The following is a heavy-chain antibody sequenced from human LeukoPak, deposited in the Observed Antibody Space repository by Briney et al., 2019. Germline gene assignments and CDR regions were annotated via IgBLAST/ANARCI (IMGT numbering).Heavy chain of an antibody. CDR2: VYYSGTT. J-gene: IGHJ3*02. CDR1: GGSITSYY. V-gene: IGHV4-59*08. D-gene: IGHD3-22*01. Sequence: SETLSLTCAVSGGSITSYYWSWIRQVPGKGLEWIGYVYYSGTTNYNPSLKSRVTISVDTSKNQFSLKLTSVTAADTAVYFCARGPYSYDSSGAFDIWGQGTMVTVSS. CDR3: ARGPYSYDSSGAFDI.